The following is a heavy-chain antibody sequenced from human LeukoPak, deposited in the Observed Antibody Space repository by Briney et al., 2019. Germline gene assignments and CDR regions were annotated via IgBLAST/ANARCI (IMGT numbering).Heavy chain of an antibody. Sequence: ASVKVSCKASGYTFTDYYMHWVRQAPGQGLEWMGRINPNSGGSNYAQEFQGRVTMTRDTSISTAYMELNRLTSDDTAVYYCARGPPNWGYDYWGPGTLVTVSS. CDR1: GYTFTDYY. D-gene: IGHD7-27*01. V-gene: IGHV1-2*06. J-gene: IGHJ4*02. CDR2: INPNSGGS. CDR3: ARGPPNWGYDY.